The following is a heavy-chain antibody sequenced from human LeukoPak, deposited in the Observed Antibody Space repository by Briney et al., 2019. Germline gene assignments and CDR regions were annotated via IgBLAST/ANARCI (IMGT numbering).Heavy chain of an antibody. CDR2: ISAYNGNT. CDR1: GYTFTSYG. V-gene: IGHV1-18*01. J-gene: IGHJ5*02. Sequence: GASVKVSCKASGYTFTSYGISWVRQAPGQGLEWMGWISAYNGNTNYAQKLQGRVTMTTDTSTSTAYMELRSLRSDDTAVYYCARISHAMVRGVTARGWFDPWGQGTLVTVSS. D-gene: IGHD3-10*01. CDR3: ARISHAMVRGVTARGWFDP.